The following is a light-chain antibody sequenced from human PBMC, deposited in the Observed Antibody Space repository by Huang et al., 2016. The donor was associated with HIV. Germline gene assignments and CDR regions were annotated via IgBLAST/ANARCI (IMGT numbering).Light chain of an antibody. V-gene: IGKV3-11*01. CDR1: QSVSSY. CDR3: QQRSNWPPFT. J-gene: IGKJ3*01. CDR2: DAS. Sequence: EIVLTQSPATLSLSPGERATLSCRASQSVSSYLAWYQQKPGQAPRLLIYDASNRATGIPARVSDSGSGTDFTLTISSLEPEDFAVYYCQQRSNWPPFTFGPGTKVDIK.